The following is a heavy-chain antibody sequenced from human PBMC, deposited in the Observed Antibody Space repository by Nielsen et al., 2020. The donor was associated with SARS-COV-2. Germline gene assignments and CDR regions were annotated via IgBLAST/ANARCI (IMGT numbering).Heavy chain of an antibody. Sequence: WIRQPPGKGLEWIGYIYYSGSTYYNPSLKSRVTISVETSKSQFSLKLSSVTAADTAVYYCARDHGLGREGATYYYYAMDVWGQGTTVTVSS. CDR2: IYYSGST. J-gene: IGHJ6*02. D-gene: IGHD1-26*01. CDR3: ARDHGLGREGATYYYYAMDV. V-gene: IGHV4-30-4*01.